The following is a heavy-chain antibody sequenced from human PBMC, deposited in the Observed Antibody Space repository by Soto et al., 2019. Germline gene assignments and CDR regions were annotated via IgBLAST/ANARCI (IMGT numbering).Heavy chain of an antibody. J-gene: IGHJ6*03. CDR1: GGSISSYY. Sequence: SETLSLTCTVSGGSISSYYWSWIRQPPGKGLEWIGYIYYSGSTNYNPSLKSRVTISVDTSKNQFSLKLSSVTAADTAVYYCARAVGEIAAETYYYYMDVWGKGTTVTVS. CDR3: ARAVGEIAAETYYYYMDV. CDR2: IYYSGST. V-gene: IGHV4-59*01. D-gene: IGHD6-13*01.